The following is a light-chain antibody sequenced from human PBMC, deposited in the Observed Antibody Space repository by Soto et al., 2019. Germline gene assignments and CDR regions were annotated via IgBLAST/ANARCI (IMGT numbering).Light chain of an antibody. CDR2: DAS. J-gene: IGKJ1*01. CDR3: QHYNNWLSWT. CDR1: QSVSNN. V-gene: IGKV3-15*01. Sequence: EIVMTQSPVTLSVSPGERATLSCRASQSVSNNLAWYQQKPGQAPRLLIYDASTRATGIPARFSGGGSGTEFPLTISSLQSEDFAVYYCQHYNNWLSWTFGQGTKVEIK.